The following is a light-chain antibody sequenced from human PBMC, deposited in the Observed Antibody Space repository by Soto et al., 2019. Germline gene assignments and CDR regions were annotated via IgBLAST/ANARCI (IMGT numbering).Light chain of an antibody. CDR3: SSYTSSSTLV. CDR1: SSDVGGYNY. CDR2: DVS. Sequence: SVLTQPASVSGSPGQSITISCPGTSSDVGGYNYVSWYQQHPGKAPKLMIYDVSNRPSGVSNRFSGSKSGNTASLTISGLQAEDEADYYCSSYTSSSTLVFGGGTQLTVL. J-gene: IGLJ3*02. V-gene: IGLV2-14*01.